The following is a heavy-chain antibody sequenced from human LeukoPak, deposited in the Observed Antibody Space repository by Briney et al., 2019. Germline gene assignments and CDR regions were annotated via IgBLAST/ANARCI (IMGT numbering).Heavy chain of an antibody. CDR2: IHYRGNT. V-gene: IGHV4-39*01. Sequence: SETLSLTCTVSDGSITSGTYYWVWIRQPPVKGLECIGYIHYRGNTYYNPSLKSRVTISVDTSKNQFSLRLSSVTAADTAVYYCARSSVPGYSGSLFSWGQGILVTVSS. D-gene: IGHD5-12*01. J-gene: IGHJ5*02. CDR3: ARSSVPGYSGSLFS. CDR1: DGSITSGTYY.